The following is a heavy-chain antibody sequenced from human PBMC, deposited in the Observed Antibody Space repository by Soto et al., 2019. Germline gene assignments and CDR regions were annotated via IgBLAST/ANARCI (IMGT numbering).Heavy chain of an antibody. D-gene: IGHD2-2*01. Sequence: QVQLVQSGAEVKKPGSSVKVSCKASGGTFNNFAITWVRQAPGQGLEWMGGIIPFFGTTNYAQNFQGRVTIIADEFTSTAYMELSSLRSEDTAVYYFARTFWRPAYFFYAMDVWGQGTTVFVSS. V-gene: IGHV1-69*01. CDR2: IIPFFGTT. CDR3: ARTFWRPAYFFYAMDV. CDR1: GGTFNNFA. J-gene: IGHJ6*02.